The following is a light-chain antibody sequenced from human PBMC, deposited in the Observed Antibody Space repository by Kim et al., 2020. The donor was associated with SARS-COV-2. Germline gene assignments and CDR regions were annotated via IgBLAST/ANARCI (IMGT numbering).Light chain of an antibody. Sequence: GQKVRITCQGDNLRSYYASWYQQKPGQAPVLVICSKNNRPSGIPDRFSGSSSGNTASLTITGAQAEDEADYYCNSRDSSGNHWVFGGGTQLTVL. CDR3: NSRDSSGNHWV. V-gene: IGLV3-19*01. CDR1: NLRSYY. J-gene: IGLJ3*02. CDR2: SKN.